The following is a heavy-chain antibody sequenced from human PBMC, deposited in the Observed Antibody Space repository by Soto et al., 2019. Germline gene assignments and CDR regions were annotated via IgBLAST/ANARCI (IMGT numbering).Heavy chain of an antibody. Sequence: QVQLVQSGAEVKKPGSSVKVSCKASGGTFSSYAISWVRQAPGQGLEWMGGIIPIFGTANYAQKFQGRVTITADESTSTAYMELSSLRSEDTAVYYCARGNNDYDSSGSKYYFDYWGQGTLVTVSS. CDR3: ARGNNDYDSSGSKYYFDY. D-gene: IGHD3-22*01. J-gene: IGHJ4*02. CDR2: IIPIFGTA. CDR1: GGTFSSYA. V-gene: IGHV1-69*01.